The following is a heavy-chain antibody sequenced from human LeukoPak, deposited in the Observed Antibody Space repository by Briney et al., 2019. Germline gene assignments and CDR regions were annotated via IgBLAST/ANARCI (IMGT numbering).Heavy chain of an antibody. V-gene: IGHV3-48*01. D-gene: IGHD7-27*01. CDR3: ARDKLGIDY. Sequence: GGSLRLSCAASGFTFSSYAMSWVRQAPGKGPEWISYISSDSGTIYYADSMKGRFTISRDNAKNSLYLQMNSLRAEDTAVYYCARDKLGIDYWGQGTLVTVSS. J-gene: IGHJ4*02. CDR2: ISSDSGTI. CDR1: GFTFSSYA.